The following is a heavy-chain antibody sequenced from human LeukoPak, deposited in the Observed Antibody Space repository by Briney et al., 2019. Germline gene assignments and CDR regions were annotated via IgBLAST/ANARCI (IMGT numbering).Heavy chain of an antibody. CDR2: TYYRSKWFT. D-gene: IGHD6-19*01. V-gene: IGHV6-1*01. CDR3: ARSDCSSGKCPGFDN. J-gene: IGHJ4*02. CDR1: GDSVSSNSAA. Sequence: SQTLSLTCGTSGDSVSSNSAAWNWIRQSPSRGLEWLGRTYYRSKWFTNSAPSVKSRIIINPDTPNNQVSLQLNSVTPEDTAVYYCARSDCSSGKCPGFDNWGQGTLVTVSS.